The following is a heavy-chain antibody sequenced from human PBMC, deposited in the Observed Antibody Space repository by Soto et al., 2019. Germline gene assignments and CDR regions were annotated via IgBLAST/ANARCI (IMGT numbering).Heavy chain of an antibody. CDR1: GGSISSYY. CDR2: IYYSGST. Sequence: PSETLSLTCTVSGGSISSYYWSCIRQPPGKGLEWIGYIYYSGSTNYSPSLKSRVTISVDTSKNQFSLKLSSVTAADTAVYYCARHPAPYYDFWSGSNRYYYMDVWGKGTTVTVSS. V-gene: IGHV4-59*08. J-gene: IGHJ6*03. CDR3: ARHPAPYYDFWSGSNRYYYMDV. D-gene: IGHD3-3*01.